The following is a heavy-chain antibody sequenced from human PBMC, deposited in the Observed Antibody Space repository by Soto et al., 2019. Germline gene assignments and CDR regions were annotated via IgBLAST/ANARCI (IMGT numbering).Heavy chain of an antibody. V-gene: IGHV1-69*01. CDR1: GGTFSSYA. Sequence: QVQLVQSGAEVKKPGSSVKVSCKASGGTFSSYAISWVRQAPGQGLEWMGGIIPIFGTANYAQKFQGRVTITADESTSTAYMELSSLRSEDTAVYYCARGRLVATISYYYYGMDVWGQGTTVTVSS. CDR3: ARGRLVATISYYYYGMDV. J-gene: IGHJ6*02. D-gene: IGHD5-12*01. CDR2: IIPIFGTA.